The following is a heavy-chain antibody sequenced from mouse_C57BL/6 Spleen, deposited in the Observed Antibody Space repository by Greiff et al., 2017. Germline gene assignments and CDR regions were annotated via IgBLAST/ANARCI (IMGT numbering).Heavy chain of an antibody. D-gene: IGHD2-14*01. Sequence: QVHVKQPGAELVKPGASVKLSCKASGYTFTSYWMQWVKQRPGQGLEWIGEIDPSDSYTNYNQKFKGKATLTVDTSSSTAYMQLSSLTSEDSAVYYCARGYTSPYFDVWGTGTTVTVSS. CDR1: GYTFTSYW. J-gene: IGHJ1*03. CDR3: ARGYTSPYFDV. V-gene: IGHV1-50*01. CDR2: IDPSDSYT.